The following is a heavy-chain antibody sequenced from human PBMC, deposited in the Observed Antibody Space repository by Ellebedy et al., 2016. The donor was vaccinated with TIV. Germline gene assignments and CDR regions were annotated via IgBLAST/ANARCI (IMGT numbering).Heavy chain of an antibody. J-gene: IGHJ6*02. D-gene: IGHD2-2*01. CDR2: ISAHNGNT. CDR3: AGGLVYCSSPSCVVYYYYGMDV. Sequence: ASVKVSCXASGYTFISYGISWVRQAPGQGLEWMGWISAHNGNTNYAQKLQGRVTMTTDTSTSTAYMELRSLRSDDTAVYYCAGGLVYCSSPSCVVYYYYGMDVWGQGTTVTVSS. V-gene: IGHV1-18*01. CDR1: GYTFISYG.